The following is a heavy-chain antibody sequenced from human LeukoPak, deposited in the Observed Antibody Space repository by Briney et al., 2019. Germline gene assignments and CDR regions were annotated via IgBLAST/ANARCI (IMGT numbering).Heavy chain of an antibody. CDR3: ARDLDYGDYPYNYYGVDV. Sequence: SVKVSCKASGGTFSSYAFSWVRQAPGQGLEWMGGIIPIFGTTNYAQKFQGRVTITADESTSTAYMELSSLRSGDTAVYYCARDLDYGDYPYNYYGVDVWGQGTTVTVSS. D-gene: IGHD4-17*01. V-gene: IGHV1-69*13. J-gene: IGHJ6*02. CDR2: IIPIFGTT. CDR1: GGTFSSYA.